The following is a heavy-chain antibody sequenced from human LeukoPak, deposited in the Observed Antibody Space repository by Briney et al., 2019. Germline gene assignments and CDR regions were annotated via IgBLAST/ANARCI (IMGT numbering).Heavy chain of an antibody. J-gene: IGHJ5*02. V-gene: IGHV1-69*05. D-gene: IGHD1-7*01. CDR2: IIPIFGTA. Sequence: ASVKVSCKASGGTFSSHAISWVRQAPGQGLEWMGGIIPIFGTANYAQKFQGRVTITTDGSTSTAYMELSSLRSEDTAVYYCARDNYAGANWFDPWGQGTLVTVSS. CDR3: ARDNYAGANWFDP. CDR1: GGTFSSHA.